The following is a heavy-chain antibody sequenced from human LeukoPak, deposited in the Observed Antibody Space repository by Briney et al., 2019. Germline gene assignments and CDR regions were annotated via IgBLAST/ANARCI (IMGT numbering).Heavy chain of an antibody. J-gene: IGHJ2*01. CDR1: GCSISSSSYY. CDR3: ARAERDSYDSSGFNWYFDL. D-gene: IGHD3-22*01. V-gene: IGHV4-39*07. CDR2: IYYSGST. Sequence: SETLSLTCTVSGCSISSSSYYWGGIRQPPGRGLGWIGSIYYSGSTYYNPALKSRVTISVDPSKSPFSLKLSSVTAADTAVYYCARAERDSYDSSGFNWYFDLWGRGTLVTVSS.